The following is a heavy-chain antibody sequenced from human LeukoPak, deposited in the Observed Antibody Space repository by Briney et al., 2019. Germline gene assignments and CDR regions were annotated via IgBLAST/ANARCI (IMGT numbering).Heavy chain of an antibody. D-gene: IGHD5-18*01. Sequence: SQTLSLTCAVSGGSISSGGYSWSWIRQPPGKGLEWIGYIYHSGSTNYNPSLKSRVTISVGTSKNQFSLKLNSVTAADTAVYYCARVGGENSGYRYYFDFWGQGTLVTVSS. CDR1: GGSISSGGYS. CDR2: IYHSGST. CDR3: ARVGGENSGYRYYFDF. J-gene: IGHJ4*02. V-gene: IGHV4-30-2*01.